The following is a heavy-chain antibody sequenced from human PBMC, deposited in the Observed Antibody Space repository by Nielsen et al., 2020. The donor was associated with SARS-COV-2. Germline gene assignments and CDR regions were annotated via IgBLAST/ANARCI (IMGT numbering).Heavy chain of an antibody. CDR2: IGAIDGST. J-gene: IGHJ5*02. CDR3: AKNPSRRDYGADH. CDR1: GFPFMRYA. D-gene: IGHD4-17*01. V-gene: IGHV3-23*01. Sequence: GGSLRLSCAASGFPFMRYAMSWVRQAPGKGLEWVSSIGAIDGSTNYAESLRGRFTISRDNSKNTLYLQINSLRAEDTAMYYCAKNPSRRDYGADHWGQGALVTVSS.